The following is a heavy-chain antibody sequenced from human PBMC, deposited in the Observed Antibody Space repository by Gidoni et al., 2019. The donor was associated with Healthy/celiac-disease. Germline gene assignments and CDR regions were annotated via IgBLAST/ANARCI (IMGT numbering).Heavy chain of an antibody. V-gene: IGHV3-9*01. J-gene: IGHJ4*02. Sequence: EVQLVESGGGLVQPGRSLSRACAAHGFTFADYAIHWVRQAPGKGLEWVSGISWNSGSIGYADSVKGRFTISRDNAKNSLYLQMNSLRAEDTALYYCAKADTAMVWDNFDYWGQGTLVTVSS. CDR3: AKADTAMVWDNFDY. D-gene: IGHD5-18*01. CDR1: GFTFADYA. CDR2: ISWNSGSI.